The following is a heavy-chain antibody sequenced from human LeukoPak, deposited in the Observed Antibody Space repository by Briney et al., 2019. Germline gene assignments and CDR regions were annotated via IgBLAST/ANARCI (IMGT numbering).Heavy chain of an antibody. Sequence: ASVKVSCKASGYTFTGYYMHWVRQAPGRGLEWMGWINPNSGGTNYAQKFQGRVTMTRDMSTSTVYMELSSLRSEDTAVYYCARGSSGLAYYFDYWGQGTLVTVSS. J-gene: IGHJ4*02. CDR1: GYTFTGYY. CDR2: INPNSGGT. CDR3: ARGSSGLAYYFDY. V-gene: IGHV1-2*02. D-gene: IGHD1-26*01.